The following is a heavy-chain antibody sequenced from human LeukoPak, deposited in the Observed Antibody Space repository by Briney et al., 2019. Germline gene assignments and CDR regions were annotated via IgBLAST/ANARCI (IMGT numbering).Heavy chain of an antibody. CDR3: ARDLMVRGVINIFDY. CDR2: INQDGSEK. Sequence: GGSLRLSCAASGFTFSSYWMSWVRQAPGKGLEWVANINQDGSEKYYVDSVKGRFTISRDNAKNSLYLQMNSLRAEDTAVYYCARDLMVRGVINIFDYWGQGTLVTVSS. J-gene: IGHJ4*02. CDR1: GFTFSSYW. V-gene: IGHV3-7*01. D-gene: IGHD3-10*01.